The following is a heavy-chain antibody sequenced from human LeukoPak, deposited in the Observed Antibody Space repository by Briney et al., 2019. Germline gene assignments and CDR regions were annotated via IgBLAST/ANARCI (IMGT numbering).Heavy chain of an antibody. CDR2: INPNSGGT. D-gene: IGHD3-10*01. CDR3: ARDLYPLLWFGELTYFDY. CDR1: GYTFTGYY. J-gene: IGHJ4*02. V-gene: IGHV1-2*02. Sequence: SVKVSCKASGYTFTGYYMHWVRQAPGQGLEWMGWINPNSGGTNYAQKLQGRVTMTTDTSTSTAYMELRSLRSDDTAVYYCARDLYPLLWFGELTYFDYWGQGTLVTVSS.